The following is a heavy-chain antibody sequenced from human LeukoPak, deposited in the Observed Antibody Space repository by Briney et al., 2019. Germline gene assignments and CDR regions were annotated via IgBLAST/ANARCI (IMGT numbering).Heavy chain of an antibody. D-gene: IGHD1-14*01. J-gene: IGHJ3*02. CDR3: ARDSTGSDAFDI. CDR2: IYYSGST. Sequence: KPSETLSLTCTVSGGSISSGSYYWSWIRQPPGKGLEWIGYIYYSGSTNYNPSLKSRVTISVDTSKNQFSLKLSSVTAADTAVYYCARDSTGSDAFDIWGQGTMVTVSS. CDR1: GGSISSGSYY. V-gene: IGHV4-61*01.